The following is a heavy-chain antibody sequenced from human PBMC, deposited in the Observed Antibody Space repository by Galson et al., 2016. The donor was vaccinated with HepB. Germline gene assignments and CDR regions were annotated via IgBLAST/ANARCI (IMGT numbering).Heavy chain of an antibody. CDR3: ARDYGDFWNWFDP. Sequence: SVKVSCKASGYSFTTYDFNWVRQAPGQGLEWMGWMNPTSGQTGYARKFQGRITLTRDTSTSTAYMELSSLRSEDTAVYYCARDYGDFWNWFDPWGQGTLVTVSS. J-gene: IGHJ5*02. D-gene: IGHD4-17*01. V-gene: IGHV1-8*01. CDR2: MNPTSGQT. CDR1: GYSFTTYD.